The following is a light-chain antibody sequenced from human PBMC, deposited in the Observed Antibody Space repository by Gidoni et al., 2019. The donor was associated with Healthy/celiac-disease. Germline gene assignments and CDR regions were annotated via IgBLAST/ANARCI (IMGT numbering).Light chain of an antibody. V-gene: IGKV3-11*01. Sequence: EIVLTQSPATLSLSPGERANLSCRASQSVSSYLAWYQQKPGQDPRLLIYDASNRATGIPARFSGSGSGTDFTLTISSLEPEDFAVYYCQQRSNWPPLTFXGXTKVEIK. CDR3: QQRSNWPPLT. CDR1: QSVSSY. J-gene: IGKJ4*01. CDR2: DAS.